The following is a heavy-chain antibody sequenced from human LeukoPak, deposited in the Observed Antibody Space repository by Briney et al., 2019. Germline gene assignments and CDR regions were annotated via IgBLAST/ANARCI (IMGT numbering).Heavy chain of an antibody. D-gene: IGHD2-2*01. CDR1: GGTFSSYA. V-gene: IGHV1-69*04. Sequence: ASVKVSCKASGGTFSSYAISWVRQAPGQGLEWMGRIIPILGIANYAQKFQGRVTITADKSTSTAYMELSSLRSEDTAVYYCARVQKDIVVVPAAPSGGDYYYYYGMDVWGQGTTVTVSS. J-gene: IGHJ6*02. CDR2: IIPILGIA. CDR3: ARVQKDIVVVPAAPSGGDYYYYYGMDV.